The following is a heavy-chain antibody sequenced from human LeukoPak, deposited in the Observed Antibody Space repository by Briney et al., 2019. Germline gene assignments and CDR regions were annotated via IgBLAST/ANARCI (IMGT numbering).Heavy chain of an antibody. V-gene: IGHV3-11*01. J-gene: IGHJ3*02. CDR1: GFTFSDYY. CDR3: AKPQGIRYFDVLDAFDM. D-gene: IGHD3-9*01. Sequence: GGSLRLSCAASGFTFSDYYMSWIRQAPGKGLEWVSYISSSGSTIYYADSVKGRFTISRDNSKNTLYLQMNSLRAEDTAVYYCAKPQGIRYFDVLDAFDMWGQGTMVTVSS. CDR2: ISSSGSTI.